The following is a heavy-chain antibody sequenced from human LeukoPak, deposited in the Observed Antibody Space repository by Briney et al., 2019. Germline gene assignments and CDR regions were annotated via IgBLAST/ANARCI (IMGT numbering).Heavy chain of an antibody. Sequence: GGSLRLSCAASGFTFSDYAMSWVRQAPGKGLEWVSAISGRGTTTYYADSVKGRFTISRDNSKNTLYLQMNSLRAEDTAVYYCAKLSAHYCSGGNCYSDYWGQGTLVTVSS. D-gene: IGHD2-15*01. V-gene: IGHV3-23*01. CDR3: AKLSAHYCSGGNCYSDY. CDR1: GFTFSDYA. J-gene: IGHJ4*02. CDR2: ISGRGTTT.